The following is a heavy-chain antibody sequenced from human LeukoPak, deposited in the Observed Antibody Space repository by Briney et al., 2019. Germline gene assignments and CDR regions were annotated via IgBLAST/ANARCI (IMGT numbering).Heavy chain of an antibody. J-gene: IGHJ4*02. Sequence: GASVKVSCKASGGTFISYAISWVRQAPGQGLEWMGGIIPIFGTANYAQKFQGRVTITTDESTSTAYMELSSLRSEDTAVYYCARARRDGCNFEDYWGQGTLVTVSS. CDR2: IIPIFGTA. CDR1: GGTFISYA. V-gene: IGHV1-69*05. D-gene: IGHD5-24*01. CDR3: ARARRDGCNFEDY.